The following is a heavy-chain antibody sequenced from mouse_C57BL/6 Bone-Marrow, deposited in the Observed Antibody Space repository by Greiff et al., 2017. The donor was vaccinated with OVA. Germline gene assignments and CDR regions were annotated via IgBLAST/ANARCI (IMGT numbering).Heavy chain of an antibody. J-gene: IGHJ4*01. CDR2: IDTSDSYT. Sequence: QVQLQQPGAELVMPGASVKLSCKASGYTFTSYWMHWVKQTPGQGLEWIGEIDTSDSYTNYNQKVKGKSTLTVDKSTSTAYMQLSSLTSEDSAVYYCAREIYDYYAMDYWGQGTSVTVSS. CDR1: GYTFTSYW. V-gene: IGHV1-69*01. CDR3: AREIYDYYAMDY. D-gene: IGHD2-3*01.